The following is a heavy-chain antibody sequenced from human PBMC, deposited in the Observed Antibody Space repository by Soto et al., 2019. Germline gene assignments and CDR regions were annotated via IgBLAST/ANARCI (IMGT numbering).Heavy chain of an antibody. CDR3: GRDDPRLCTVNIAY. V-gene: IGHV1-18*01. Sequence: ASVKVSCKASGYTLSSFGISWVRQAPGQGLEWMGWISAYDGNTNYAQRLQGRVTLTTDTSTNKVYMELRSLESDDTAVYFCGRDDPRLCTVNIAYWGQGTQVTVSS. CDR2: ISAYDGNT. D-gene: IGHD4-4*01. J-gene: IGHJ4*02. CDR1: GYTLSSFG.